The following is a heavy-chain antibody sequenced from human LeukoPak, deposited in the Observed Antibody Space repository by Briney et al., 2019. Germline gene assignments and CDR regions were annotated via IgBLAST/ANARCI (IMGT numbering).Heavy chain of an antibody. J-gene: IGHJ4*02. D-gene: IGHD3-16*01. Sequence: PSETLSLTCVASGDAISSGNYWGWIRQPPEKGLEWIGNIHHSGYTNYNPSLRSRVTISVDTPKNQFSLKMKSVTAADTAVYYCARMGSDYWGQGTLVTVSS. CDR3: ARMGSDY. CDR2: IHHSGYT. V-gene: IGHV4-38-2*01. CDR1: GDAISSGNY.